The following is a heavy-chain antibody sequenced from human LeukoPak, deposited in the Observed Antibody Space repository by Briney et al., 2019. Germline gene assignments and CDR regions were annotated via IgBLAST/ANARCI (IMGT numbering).Heavy chain of an antibody. CDR3: AREDHSGYDDYYYYGMDV. CDR2: IKQDGSEK. J-gene: IGHJ6*02. D-gene: IGHD5-12*01. CDR1: GFTFSSYS. Sequence: PGGSLRLSCAASGFTFSSYSMNWVRQAPGKGLEWVANIKQDGSEKYYVDSVKGRFTISRDNAKNSLYLQMNSLRAEDTAVYYCAREDHSGYDDYYYYGMDVWGQGTTVTVSS. V-gene: IGHV3-7*01.